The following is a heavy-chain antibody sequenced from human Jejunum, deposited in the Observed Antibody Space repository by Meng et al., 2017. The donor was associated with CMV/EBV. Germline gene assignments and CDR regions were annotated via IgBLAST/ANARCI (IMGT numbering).Heavy chain of an antibody. Sequence: EVQLVGSGGGLVQLWGSLRLSFAASGFSVRTVYMNGVRQAPGKGLEWVSVIYTDGDTYYADSVKGRFTISRDISNNMLFLQMNRLRAEDTAVYYCVRNGAGDHWGQGTLVTVSS. CDR3: VRNGAGDH. D-gene: IGHD4-17*01. CDR1: GFSVRTVY. J-gene: IGHJ4*02. CDR2: IYTDGDT. V-gene: IGHV3-53*01.